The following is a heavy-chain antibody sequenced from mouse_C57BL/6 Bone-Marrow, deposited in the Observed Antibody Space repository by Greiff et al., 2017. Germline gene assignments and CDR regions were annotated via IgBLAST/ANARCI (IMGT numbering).Heavy chain of an antibody. V-gene: IGHV1-82*01. CDR1: GYAFSSSW. D-gene: IGHD1-1*02. CDR3: GRVVLDY. J-gene: IGHJ2*01. Sequence: VQLQQSGPELVKPGASVKISCKASGYAFSSSWMNWVKQRPGKGLEWIGRIYPGDGDTNYNGKFKGKATLTADKSSSTAYMQLSSLTSEDSAVYFCGRVVLDYWGQGTTLTVSS. CDR2: IYPGDGDT.